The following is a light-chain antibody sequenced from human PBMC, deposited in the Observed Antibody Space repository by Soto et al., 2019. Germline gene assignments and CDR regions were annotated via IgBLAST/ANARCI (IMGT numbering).Light chain of an antibody. V-gene: IGKV1-27*01. CDR3: EKYNSSPWT. Sequence: DIPMTQSPSSLSASVGDRVTITCRASQGISNYLAWYQQKPGKVPKLLIYAASTLQSGVPSRFSGSGSGTDFTLTISSLQPEDVAAYYCEKYNSSPWTFGQGTKVEIK. J-gene: IGKJ1*01. CDR1: QGISNY. CDR2: AAS.